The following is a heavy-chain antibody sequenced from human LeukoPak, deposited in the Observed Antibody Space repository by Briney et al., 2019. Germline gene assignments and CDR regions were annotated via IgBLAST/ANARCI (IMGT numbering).Heavy chain of an antibody. J-gene: IGHJ4*02. V-gene: IGHV3-48*01. CDR3: ARDPHYLNALRFLEWLPDY. CDR2: ISCSSSTI. D-gene: IGHD3-3*01. Sequence: PGGSLRLACAASGFTFSSYSMTWVRQAPGKGLEWVSYISCSSSTIYYADSVKGRFTISRDNAKNSLYLQMYSLRAEDTAVYYCARDPHYLNALRFLEWLPDYWGQGTRVTVSS. CDR1: GFTFSSYS.